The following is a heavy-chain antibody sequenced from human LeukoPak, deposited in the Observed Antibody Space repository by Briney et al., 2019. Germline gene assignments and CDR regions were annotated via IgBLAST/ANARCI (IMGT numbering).Heavy chain of an antibody. CDR2: ISGSGGST. D-gene: IGHD3-22*01. V-gene: IGHV3-23*01. J-gene: IGHJ4*02. Sequence: GGSLRLSCAASGFTFSSYAMSWVRQAPGKGLEWVSAISGSGGSTYYADSVKGRFTISRDNSKNTLYLQMNSLKTEDTAVYYCTTFLYYYDSSGYYYMSDYWGQGTLVTVSS. CDR1: GFTFSSYA. CDR3: TTFLYYYDSSGYYYMSDY.